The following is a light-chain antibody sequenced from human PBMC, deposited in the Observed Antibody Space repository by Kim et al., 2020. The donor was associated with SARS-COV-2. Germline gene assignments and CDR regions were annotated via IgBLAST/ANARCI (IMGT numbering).Light chain of an antibody. CDR3: QVWDSSSDHHYV. V-gene: IGLV3-21*04. CDR1: DIGSKS. CDR2: YDS. J-gene: IGLJ1*01. Sequence: PGKTARITCGGNDIGSKSVHWYKQKPGQAPVLVIDYDSDRPSGIPERFSGSNSGNTATLTSSRVEAGDEADYYCQVWDSSSDHHYVFGTGTKVTVL.